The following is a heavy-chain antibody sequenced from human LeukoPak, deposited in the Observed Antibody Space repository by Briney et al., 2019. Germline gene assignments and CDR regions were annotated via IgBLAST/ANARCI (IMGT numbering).Heavy chain of an antibody. CDR1: GDSISSSTYY. D-gene: IGHD3-3*01. J-gene: IGHJ4*02. CDR3: AGPYTIYGVVIPLYY. Sequence: ASETLSLTCTSSGDSISSSTYYWGWIRQPPGKGLEWIGSIYYSGSTYYNPSLKSRVTISVDTSKNQFSLKLSSVTAADTAVYYCAGPYTIYGVVIPLYYWGQGTLVTVSS. CDR2: IYYSGST. V-gene: IGHV4-39*01.